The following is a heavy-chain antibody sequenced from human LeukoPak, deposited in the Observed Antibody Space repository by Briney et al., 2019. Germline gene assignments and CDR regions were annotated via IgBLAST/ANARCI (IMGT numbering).Heavy chain of an antibody. D-gene: IGHD1-26*01. CDR3: ASIVGATSNFDY. J-gene: IGHJ4*02. Sequence: ASVKVSCKASGGTFSSYAISWVRQAPGQGLEWMGGIIPIFGTANYAQKFQGRVTITADESTSTAYMELSSLRSEDAAVYYCASIVGATSNFDYWGQGTLVTVSS. CDR1: GGTFSSYA. CDR2: IIPIFGTA. V-gene: IGHV1-69*13.